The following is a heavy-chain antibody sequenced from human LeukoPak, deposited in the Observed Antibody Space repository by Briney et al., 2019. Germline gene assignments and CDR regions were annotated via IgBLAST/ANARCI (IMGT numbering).Heavy chain of an antibody. D-gene: IGHD6-19*01. CDR1: GDSINSYH. CDR2: FYYSGVT. CDR3: ATGYSNGWTSDFDY. V-gene: IGHV4-59*08. J-gene: IGHJ4*02. Sequence: SETLSLTCTISGDSINSYHWSWLRQPPGSKLEWIGYFYYSGVTNYNPSLKSRVTMSLDTSKKQFSLDLRSVTASDTAVYYCATGYSNGWTSDFDYWGQGILVTVSP.